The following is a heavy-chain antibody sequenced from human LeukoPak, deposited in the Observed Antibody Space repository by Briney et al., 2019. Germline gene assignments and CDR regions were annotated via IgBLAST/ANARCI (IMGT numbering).Heavy chain of an antibody. D-gene: IGHD3-10*01. Sequence: GGSLRLSCAASGFTFSSYAMSWGRQAPGKGLERVSAISGSGGSTYYADSVKGLFTISRDNSKNTLYLQMNSLRAEDTAVYYCAKDGLLWFGELTYFDYWGQGTLVTVSS. CDR3: AKDGLLWFGELTYFDY. J-gene: IGHJ4*02. CDR1: GFTFSSYA. CDR2: ISGSGGST. V-gene: IGHV3-23*01.